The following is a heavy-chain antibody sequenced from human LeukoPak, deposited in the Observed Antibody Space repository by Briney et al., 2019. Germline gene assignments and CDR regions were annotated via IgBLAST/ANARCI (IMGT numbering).Heavy chain of an antibody. D-gene: IGHD6-6*01. CDR1: GYTLTSYQ. CDR2: INPSGGST. CDR3: ASRVSFSFDY. V-gene: IGHV1-46*01. J-gene: IGHJ4*02. Sequence: ASVKISCKASGYTLTSYQMHWVRQAPGQGLEWMGIINPSGGSTIYAQKFQGRVTMTRDTSTSTVSMELSSLRYEDTAIYYCASRVSFSFDYWGQGTLVTVSS.